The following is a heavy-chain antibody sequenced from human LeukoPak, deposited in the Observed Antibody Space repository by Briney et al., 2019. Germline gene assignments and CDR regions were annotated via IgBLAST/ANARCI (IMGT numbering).Heavy chain of an antibody. Sequence: SETLSLTCAVYGGSFSGYYWSWIRQPPGKGLEWIGEINHSGSTNYNPSLKSRVTISVDTSKNQFSLKLSSVTAADTAVYYCARRQGWLVRPPLDVWGKGTTVTISS. V-gene: IGHV4-34*01. J-gene: IGHJ6*04. CDR1: GGSFSGYY. CDR2: INHSGST. D-gene: IGHD6-19*01. CDR3: ARRQGWLVRPPLDV.